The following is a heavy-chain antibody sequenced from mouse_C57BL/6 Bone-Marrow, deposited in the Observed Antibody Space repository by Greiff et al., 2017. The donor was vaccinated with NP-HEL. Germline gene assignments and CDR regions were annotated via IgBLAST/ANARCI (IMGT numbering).Heavy chain of an antibody. CDR1: GISITTGNYR. CDR3: ARDNYDYGLYYYAMDY. CDR2: IYYSGPI. Sequence: EVQRVESGPGLVKPSQTVFLTCTVTGISITTGNYRWSWIRQFPGNKLEWIGYIYYSGPITYNPSLTSRTTITRDTPKNQFFLEMNSVTAEDTATYYCARDNYDYGLYYYAMDYWGQGTSVTVSS. V-gene: IGHV3-5*01. D-gene: IGHD2-4*01. J-gene: IGHJ4*01.